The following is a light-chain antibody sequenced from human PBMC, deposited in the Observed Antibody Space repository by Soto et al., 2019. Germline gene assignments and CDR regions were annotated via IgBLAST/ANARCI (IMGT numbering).Light chain of an antibody. J-gene: IGKJ1*01. CDR2: ATS. V-gene: IGKV1-39*01. Sequence: DIQMTQSPSSLSASLGDRVTLTCRASQSISNYLHWYQHFPGKAPKLLIYATSNLKDGVPSRFSGSGSGTDFTLTINNLQPEDFATYYCQQSYSSPHTFGQGPKVEIK. CDR1: QSISNY. CDR3: QQSYSSPHT.